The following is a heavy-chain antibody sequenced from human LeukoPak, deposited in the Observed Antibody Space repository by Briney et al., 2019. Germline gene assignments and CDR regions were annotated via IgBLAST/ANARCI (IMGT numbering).Heavy chain of an antibody. CDR2: INPSGGST. J-gene: IGHJ5*02. V-gene: IGHV1-46*01. D-gene: IGHD3-10*01. CDR1: GYTFTSYY. CDR3: ARGYYGSGSDNWFDP. Sequence: ASVKVSCKASGYTFTSYYMHWVRQAPGQGLEWMGMINPSGGSTSYAQKFQGRVTMTRDTSTSTVYMELSSLRSEDTAVYYCARGYYGSGSDNWFDPWGQGTLVTVSS.